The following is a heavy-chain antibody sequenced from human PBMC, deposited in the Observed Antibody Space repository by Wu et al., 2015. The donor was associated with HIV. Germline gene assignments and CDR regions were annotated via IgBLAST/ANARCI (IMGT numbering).Heavy chain of an antibody. Sequence: QVQLVQSGAEVKKPGASVKVSCKASGYTFTGYFIRWVRQAPGQGLEWMGWINPNSGGTNYAQKFQGRVTMTRDTSISTAYMELSRLRSDDTAVYYCARDRGTTKGWFDPWGQGTLVTVSS. J-gene: IGHJ5*02. V-gene: IGHV1-2*02. CDR2: INPNSGGT. D-gene: IGHD4-11*01. CDR1: GYTFTGYF. CDR3: ARDRGTTKGWFDP.